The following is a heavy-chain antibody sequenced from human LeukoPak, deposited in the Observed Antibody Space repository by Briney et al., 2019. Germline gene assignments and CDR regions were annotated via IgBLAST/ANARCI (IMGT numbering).Heavy chain of an antibody. V-gene: IGHV3-23*01. CDR1: GFTFSSYA. J-gene: IGHJ4*02. D-gene: IGHD6-19*01. CDR2: ISGSGGAT. Sequence: GGSLRLSCAASGFTFSSYAMSWVRQAPGKGLEWGSAISGSGGATYYADSVKGRFTISRDTSKNTLDLQMNSLRAEDTAVYYCAKDRGDSNGWSYFDHWGQGTPVTVSS. CDR3: AKDRGDSNGWSYFDH.